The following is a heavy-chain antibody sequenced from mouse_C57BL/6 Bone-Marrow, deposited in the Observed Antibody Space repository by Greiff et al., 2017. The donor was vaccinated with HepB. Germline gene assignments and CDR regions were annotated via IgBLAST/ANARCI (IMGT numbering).Heavy chain of an antibody. J-gene: IGHJ4*01. Sequence: EVQVVESGGGLVQPGGSLSLSCAASGFTFTDYYMSWVRQPPGKALEWLGFIRNKANGYTTEYSASVKGRFTISRDNSQSILYLQMNALRAEDSATYYCARGRSNGVMDYWGQGTSVTVSS. CDR3: ARGRSNGVMDY. V-gene: IGHV7-3*01. CDR1: GFTFTDYY. CDR2: IRNKANGYTT.